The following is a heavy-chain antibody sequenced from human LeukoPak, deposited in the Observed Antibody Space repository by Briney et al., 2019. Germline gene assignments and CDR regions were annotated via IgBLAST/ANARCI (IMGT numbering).Heavy chain of an antibody. D-gene: IGHD1-26*01. J-gene: IGHJ3*02. CDR2: FDPEDGET. CDR1: GYTLTELS. Sequence: ASVKVSCKVSGYTLTELSMHWVRQAPGKGLEWMGGFDPEDGETIYAQKFQGRVTMTTDTSTSTAYMELRSLRSDDTAVYYCAREFGGSYFWAFDIWGQGTMVTVSS. CDR3: AREFGGSYFWAFDI. V-gene: IGHV1-24*01.